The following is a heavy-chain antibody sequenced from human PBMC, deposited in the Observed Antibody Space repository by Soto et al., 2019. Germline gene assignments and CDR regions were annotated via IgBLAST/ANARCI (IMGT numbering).Heavy chain of an antibody. CDR3: ARGGLRASWFDP. CDR2: INDDGSTT. CDR1: EFTFSNYW. Sequence: EVQLVESGGGLVQPGGSLRLSCAASEFTFSNYWMHWVRQAPGKGLVWVSRINDDGSTTNYADSVKGRFAISRDNAKSTVFRQMNGLSAEDTAVYYCARGGLRASWFDPWGQGTLVPVSA. V-gene: IGHV3-74*01. J-gene: IGHJ5*02. D-gene: IGHD3-10*01.